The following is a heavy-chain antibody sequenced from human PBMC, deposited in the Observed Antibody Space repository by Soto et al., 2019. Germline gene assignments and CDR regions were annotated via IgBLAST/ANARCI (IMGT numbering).Heavy chain of an antibody. J-gene: IGHJ6*02. D-gene: IGHD1-26*01. CDR1: GFTFSSYG. CDR2: ISYDGSNK. V-gene: IGHV3-30*18. CDR3: AKDIVRASPLYYYGMDV. Sequence: GGSLRLSCAASGFTFSSYGMHWVRQAPGKGLEWVAVISYDGSNKYYADSVKGRFTISRDNSKNTLYLQMNSLRAEDTAVYYCAKDIVRASPLYYYGMDVWGQGTTVTVSS.